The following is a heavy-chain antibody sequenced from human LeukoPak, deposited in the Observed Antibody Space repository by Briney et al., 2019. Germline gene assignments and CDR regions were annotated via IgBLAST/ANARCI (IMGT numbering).Heavy chain of an antibody. Sequence: GGSLRLSCAASGFTFSTYIMNWVRQAPGKGLEWVSSISSTGSYIYYADSVKGRFTISRDNAKNSLYLQMNSLRGEDTAVYYCAREPVTGSVYWGQGTLVTVSS. CDR3: AREPVTGSVY. CDR1: GFTFSTYI. D-gene: IGHD4-17*01. CDR2: ISSTGSYI. V-gene: IGHV3-21*01. J-gene: IGHJ4*02.